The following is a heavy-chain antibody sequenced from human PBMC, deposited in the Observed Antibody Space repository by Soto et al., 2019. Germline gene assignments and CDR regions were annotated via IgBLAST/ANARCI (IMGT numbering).Heavy chain of an antibody. CDR2: IDPSDSYT. CDR1: GYSFTSYW. Sequence: GESLKISCKGSGYSFTSYWISWVRQMPGKGLEWMGRIDPSDSYTNYSPSFQGHVTISADKSISTAYLQWSSLKASDTAMYYCARQGAYCSSTSCYVSGKRAFDYWGQGTLVTVSS. CDR3: ARQGAYCSSTSCYVSGKRAFDY. J-gene: IGHJ4*02. D-gene: IGHD2-2*01. V-gene: IGHV5-10-1*01.